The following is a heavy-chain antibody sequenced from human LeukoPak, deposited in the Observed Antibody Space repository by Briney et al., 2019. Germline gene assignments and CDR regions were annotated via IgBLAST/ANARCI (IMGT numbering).Heavy chain of an antibody. D-gene: IGHD4-11*01. V-gene: IGHV1-46*01. CDR3: ARVEYSNYCLDY. CDR2: INPSGGST. CDR1: GYTFTSYY. Sequence: ASVKVSCKASGYTFTSYYMHWVRQAPGQGLEGMGIINPSGGSTSYAQKFQGRVTMTRDMSTSTVYMELRSLRSDDTAVYYCARVEYSNYCLDYWGQGTLVTVSS. J-gene: IGHJ4*02.